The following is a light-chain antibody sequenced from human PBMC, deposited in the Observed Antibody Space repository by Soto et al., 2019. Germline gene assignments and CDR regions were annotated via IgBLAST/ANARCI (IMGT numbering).Light chain of an antibody. Sequence: DVQMTQSPSSLSASVGDRVTITCRASESIASYLQWYQQKPGQAPKLLIYAASDLQTGVPSRLSGSGSGTDFTLTISSLQPEDFAVYYCHQTYTRPATFGPGTKV. J-gene: IGKJ3*01. CDR2: AAS. CDR1: ESIASY. V-gene: IGKV1-39*01. CDR3: HQTYTRPAT.